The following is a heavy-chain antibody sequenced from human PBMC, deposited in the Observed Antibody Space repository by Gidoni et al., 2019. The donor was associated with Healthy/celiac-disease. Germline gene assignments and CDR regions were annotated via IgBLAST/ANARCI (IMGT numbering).Heavy chain of an antibody. V-gene: IGHV3-23*01. J-gene: IGHJ4*02. Sequence: EVQLLESGGGLVQPGGSLRLSCAASGFTFSSYAMSWVRQAPGKGLEWVSAISGSGGSTYYADSVKGRFTISRDNSKNTLYLQMNSLRAEDTAVYYCAPRGRYCSGGSCIRWGQGTLVTVSS. CDR1: GFTFSSYA. D-gene: IGHD2-15*01. CDR3: APRGRYCSGGSCIR. CDR2: ISGSGGST.